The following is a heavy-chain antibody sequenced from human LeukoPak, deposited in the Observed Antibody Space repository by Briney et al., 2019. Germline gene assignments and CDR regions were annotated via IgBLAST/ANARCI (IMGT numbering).Heavy chain of an antibody. CDR2: IRFDGSNK. CDR3: AKGEMDTAGGPLDAFDI. Sequence: GGSLRLSCAASGFTFSSYGMHWVRQAPGKGLEWVVFIRFDGSNKYYAYSVKGRFTISRDNSKNTLYLQMNSLRAEDTAVYYCAKGEMDTAGGPLDAFDIWGQGTMVTVSS. V-gene: IGHV3-30*02. D-gene: IGHD5-18*01. CDR1: GFTFSSYG. J-gene: IGHJ3*02.